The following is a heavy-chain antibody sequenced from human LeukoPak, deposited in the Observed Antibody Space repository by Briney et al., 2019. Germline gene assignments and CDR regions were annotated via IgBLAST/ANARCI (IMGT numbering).Heavy chain of an antibody. CDR3: ARDFASIAMIVVVNFDY. D-gene: IGHD3-22*01. CDR2: INPNSGGT. Sequence: GASVKVSCKASGYTFTAHYIHWVRQAPGQGLEWMGWINPNSGGTNYAQKFQGRVTMTRDTSMSTAYMELSRLRSDDTALYYCARDFASIAMIVVVNFDYWGQGTLVTVSS. V-gene: IGHV1-2*02. CDR1: GYTFTAHY. J-gene: IGHJ4*02.